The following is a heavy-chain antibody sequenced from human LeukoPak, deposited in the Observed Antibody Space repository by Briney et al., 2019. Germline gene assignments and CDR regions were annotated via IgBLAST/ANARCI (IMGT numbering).Heavy chain of an antibody. D-gene: IGHD1-1*01. J-gene: IGHJ4*02. CDR2: IRYDGSNK. Sequence: GGSLRLSCAASGFTFSSYGMHWVRQAPGKGLEWMAFIRYDGSNKYYADSVKGRFTISRDNSKNTLNLQMNSLRADDTAVYYCAKDQKAERVLDYWGQGTLVTVSS. CDR3: AKDQKAERVLDY. V-gene: IGHV3-30*02. CDR1: GFTFSSYG.